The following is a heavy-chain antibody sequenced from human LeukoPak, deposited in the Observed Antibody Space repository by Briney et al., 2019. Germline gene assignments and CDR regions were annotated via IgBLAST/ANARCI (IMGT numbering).Heavy chain of an antibody. Sequence: GGSLSFSCLAPGSTFSSNYFHWFGQAQGKGLKWVSSISSASNYIYYADSLKGRFTISRDNAKNSLYLQMNSLRAEDTAVYYCARARYYGSGTYACFDYWGQGTLVTVSS. CDR1: GSTFSSNY. CDR2: ISSASNYI. CDR3: ARARYYGSGTYACFDY. J-gene: IGHJ4*02. D-gene: IGHD3-10*01. V-gene: IGHV3-21*01.